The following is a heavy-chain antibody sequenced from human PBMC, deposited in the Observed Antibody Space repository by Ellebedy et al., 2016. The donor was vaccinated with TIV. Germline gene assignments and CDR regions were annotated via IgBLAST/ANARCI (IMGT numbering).Heavy chain of an antibody. CDR2: ISNTGGST. V-gene: IGHV3-64D*09. D-gene: IGHD2-21*01. CDR3: VPRMVVAFEY. Sequence: GESLKTSCSASGLTFRNSAIHWVRQAPGKGLEYVSAISNTGGSTYYADSVKGRFTISRDNSNHTLYLQMSSLTPGDTAVYYCVPRMVVAFEYWGQGTLVTVSS. J-gene: IGHJ4*02. CDR1: GLTFRNSA.